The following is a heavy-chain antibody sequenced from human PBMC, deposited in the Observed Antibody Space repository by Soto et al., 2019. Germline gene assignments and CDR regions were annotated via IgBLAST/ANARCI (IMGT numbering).Heavy chain of an antibody. D-gene: IGHD3-10*01. J-gene: IGHJ6*03. CDR1: GYTFTSYD. CDR3: ARGRTPYYYGSGSYYNVPDYYYYMDV. CDR2: MNPNSGNT. Sequence: ASVKVSCEASGYTFTSYDINWVRQATGQGLEWMGWMNPNSGNTGYAQKFQGRVTMTRNTSISTAYMELSSLRSEDTAVYYCARGRTPYYYGSGSYYNVPDYYYYMDVWGKGTTVIVSS. V-gene: IGHV1-8*01.